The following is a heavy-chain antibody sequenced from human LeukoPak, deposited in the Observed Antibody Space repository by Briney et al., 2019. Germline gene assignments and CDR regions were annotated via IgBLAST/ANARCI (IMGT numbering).Heavy chain of an antibody. CDR2: IKQDGSEK. J-gene: IGHJ4*02. Sequence: PGGSLRLSCAASGFTFSSYWMSWVRQAPGKGLEWVANIKQDGSEKYYVDSVKGRFTISRDNAKNSPYLQMNSLRAEDTAVYYCAREDDYGYFDYWGQGTLVTVSS. V-gene: IGHV3-7*01. CDR3: AREDDYGYFDY. D-gene: IGHD4-17*01. CDR1: GFTFSSYW.